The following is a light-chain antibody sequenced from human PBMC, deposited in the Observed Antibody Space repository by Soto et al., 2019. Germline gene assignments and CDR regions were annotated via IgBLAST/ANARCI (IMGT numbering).Light chain of an antibody. V-gene: IGKV1-8*01. Sequence: AIRMTQSPSSLSASTGDRVTITCRASQGISSYLAWYQQKPGKAPKLLIYAASTLQSGVPSRFSGSGSGTDFTLTISCLQSEDSATYFCQQYYIYPPAFGPGTKVEI. CDR3: QQYYIYPPA. J-gene: IGKJ3*01. CDR2: AAS. CDR1: QGISSY.